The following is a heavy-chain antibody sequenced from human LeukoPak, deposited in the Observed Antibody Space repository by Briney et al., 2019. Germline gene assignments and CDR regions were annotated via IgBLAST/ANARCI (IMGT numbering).Heavy chain of an antibody. CDR1: GFSFTNFW. J-gene: IGHJ5*02. CDR3: VRGDAFSGHH. Sequence: GGSLRLSCAVSGFSFTNFWMSWVRQAPGRGLEWVANIHPEGNEKYHVESVKGRFTISRDNTKNLLFLQMNGLRVEDTAVYYCVRGDAFSGHHWAQGTLVTVSS. CDR2: IHPEGNEK. V-gene: IGHV3-7*04.